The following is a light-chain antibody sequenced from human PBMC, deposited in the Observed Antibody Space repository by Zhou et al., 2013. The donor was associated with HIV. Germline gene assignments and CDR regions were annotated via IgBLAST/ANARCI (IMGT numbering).Light chain of an antibody. V-gene: IGKV1-9*01. Sequence: DIQMTQSPSSVSASVGDSVTITCRASQDISSYLGWYQQKPGKAPKLLIYVASILQSGFPSRFSGSGSGTEFTLTISSLQPEDFATYYCQQLNTYLCSFGQGTKLEIK. CDR2: VAS. J-gene: IGKJ2*04. CDR3: QQLNTYLCS. CDR1: QDISSY.